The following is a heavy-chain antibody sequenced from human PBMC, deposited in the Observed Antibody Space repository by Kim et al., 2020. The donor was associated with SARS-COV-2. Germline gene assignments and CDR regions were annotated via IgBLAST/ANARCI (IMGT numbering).Heavy chain of an antibody. V-gene: IGHV3-33*01. D-gene: IGHD4-17*01. Sequence: KYYAASVNGRFTISRDNSKQPLYLQMNSLRAEDTAVYYCARNIYGDWYFDLWGRGTLVTVSS. CDR2: K. CDR3: ARNIYGDWYFDL. J-gene: IGHJ2*01.